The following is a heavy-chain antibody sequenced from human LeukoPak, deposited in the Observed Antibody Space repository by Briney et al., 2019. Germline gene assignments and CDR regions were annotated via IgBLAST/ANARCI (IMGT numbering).Heavy chain of an antibody. CDR3: AKDQVAGFFYYYYYMDV. D-gene: IGHD6-19*01. CDR1: GFTFSSYG. J-gene: IGHJ6*03. V-gene: IGHV3-30*02. CDR2: IRYDGSNK. Sequence: GGSLRLSCAASGFTFSSYGMHWVRQAPGKGLEWVAFIRYDGSNKYYADSVKGRFTISRDNSKNTLYLQMNSLRAEDSAVYYCAKDQVAGFFYYYYYMDVWGKGTTVTISS.